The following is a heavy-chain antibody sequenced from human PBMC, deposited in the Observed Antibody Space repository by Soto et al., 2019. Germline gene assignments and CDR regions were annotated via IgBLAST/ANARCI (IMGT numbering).Heavy chain of an antibody. CDR3: ARESRFLEWLSLNWFDP. V-gene: IGHV3-48*02. Sequence: PGGSLRLSCAASGLTFSSYSMNWVRQAPGKGLEWVSYISSSSSTIYYADSVKGRFTITRDNAKNSLYLQMNSLRDEDTAVYYCARESRFLEWLSLNWFDPWGQGTLVTVSS. CDR2: ISSSSSTI. D-gene: IGHD3-3*01. CDR1: GLTFSSYS. J-gene: IGHJ5*02.